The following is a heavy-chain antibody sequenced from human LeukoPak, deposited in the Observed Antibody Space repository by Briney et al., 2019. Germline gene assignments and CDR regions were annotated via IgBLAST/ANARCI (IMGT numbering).Heavy chain of an antibody. D-gene: IGHD2/OR15-2a*01. CDR1: AFTFTGSS. Sequence: GRSLRLSWAASAFTFTGSSMHWVRQAAGKGLEWVGLIRSKANSYASGYGASVKGRFTISRDESTNTAYLQMNGLKSEDTAVYYCMGPTCNVNKNRAYWGQGALVTVSS. V-gene: IGHV3-73*01. J-gene: IGHJ4*02. CDR3: MGPTCNVNKNRAY. CDR2: IRSKANSYAS.